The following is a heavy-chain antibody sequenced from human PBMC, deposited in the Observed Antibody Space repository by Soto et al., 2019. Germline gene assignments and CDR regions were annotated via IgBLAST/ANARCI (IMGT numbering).Heavy chain of an antibody. CDR2: IKQDGSEK. Sequence: PGGSMKLSCAASGFTFSNYGMSWVRKATGKGLEWVANIKQDGSEKYYVDSVKGRFTISRDNAKNSLYLQMNSLRAEDTALYYCARVRYSSGPYYWGQGTLVTVSS. D-gene: IGHD6-19*01. CDR3: ARVRYSSGPYY. J-gene: IGHJ4*02. CDR1: GFTFSNYG. V-gene: IGHV3-7*03.